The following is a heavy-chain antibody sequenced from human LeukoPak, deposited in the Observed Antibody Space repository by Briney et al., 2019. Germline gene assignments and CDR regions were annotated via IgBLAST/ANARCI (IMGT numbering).Heavy chain of an antibody. D-gene: IGHD1-26*01. CDR2: IRSDGYHT. CDR3: AKPSGSGVDY. J-gene: IGHJ4*02. CDR1: GFIFDAHD. V-gene: IGHV3-30*02. Sequence: GGSLRLSCGASGFIFDAHDMHWVRQAPGKGLEWVAFIRSDGYHTYYADSVKGRFTITRDNSKNTLYLQMNSLSLEDMALYYCAKPSGSGVDYWGRGTRVTVSS.